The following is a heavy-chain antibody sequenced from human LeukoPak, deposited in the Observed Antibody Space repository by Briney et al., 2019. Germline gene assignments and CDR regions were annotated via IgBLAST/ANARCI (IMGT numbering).Heavy chain of an antibody. J-gene: IGHJ4*02. Sequence: SETLSLTCTVSGGSISSYYWSWIRQPPGKGLEWIGYIYYSGSTNYNPSLKSRVTISVDTSKNQFSLKLSSVTAADTAVNYCATYVWGRHFDYWGQGTLVTVSS. CDR1: GGSISSYY. CDR3: ATYVWGRHFDY. CDR2: IYYSGST. V-gene: IGHV4-59*01. D-gene: IGHD3-16*01.